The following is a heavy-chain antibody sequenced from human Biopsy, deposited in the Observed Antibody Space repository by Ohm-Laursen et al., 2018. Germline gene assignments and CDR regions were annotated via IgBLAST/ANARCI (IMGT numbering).Heavy chain of an antibody. CDR3: ARDRWPHVTLLGLVVFDF. CDR1: GISFSRSA. V-gene: IGHV3-23*01. D-gene: IGHD3-3*01. CDR2: ITASGGTT. J-gene: IGHJ4*02. Sequence: GSLRLSCSASGISFSRSAMNWVRQAPGKGLEWVSGITASGGTTYYADSVKGWFTIPRDNSNNTLYLQMNSLRDDDTAVYYCARDRWPHVTLLGLVVFDFWGQGTLVIVSS.